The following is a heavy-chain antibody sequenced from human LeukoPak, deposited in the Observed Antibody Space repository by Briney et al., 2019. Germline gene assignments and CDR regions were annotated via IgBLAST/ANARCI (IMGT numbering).Heavy chain of an antibody. Sequence: ASVKVSCKASAYTFTGYYMHWVRQAPGQGLEWMGWINPNSGGTNYAQKFQGRVTMTRDTSISTAYMELSRLRSDDTAVYYCARGPPYCSSTSCRFFDYLGQGTLVTVSS. CDR2: INPNSGGT. D-gene: IGHD2-2*01. CDR1: AYTFTGYY. V-gene: IGHV1-2*02. CDR3: ARGPPYCSSTSCRFFDY. J-gene: IGHJ4*02.